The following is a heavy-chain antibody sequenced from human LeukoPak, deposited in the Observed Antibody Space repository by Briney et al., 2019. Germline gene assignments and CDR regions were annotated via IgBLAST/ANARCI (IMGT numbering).Heavy chain of an antibody. CDR2: ISYDGTNK. CDR1: GFTFSTYW. V-gene: IGHV3-30*18. J-gene: IGHJ4*02. CDR3: AKDDRGNEAPFDY. Sequence: GGSLRLSCAVSGFTFSTYWMSWVRQAPGKGLEWVAVISYDGTNKYYADSVKGRFTISRDNSKNTLHLQMNSLRAEDTAVYYCAKDDRGNEAPFDYWGQGTLVTVSS.